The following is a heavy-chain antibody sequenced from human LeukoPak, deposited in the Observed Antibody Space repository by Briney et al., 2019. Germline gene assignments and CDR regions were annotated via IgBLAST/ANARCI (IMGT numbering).Heavy chain of an antibody. V-gene: IGHV3-30*02. CDR1: GFTFSSYS. J-gene: IGHJ5*02. CDR2: IRYDGSNK. Sequence: GGSLRLSCATSGFTFSSYSMHWVRQAPGKGLEGVAFIRYDGSNKYYADSVKGRFTISRDNSKNTLYLQMNSLRAEDTAVYYGAKDAYYYDSSGYSLGYNWFDPWGQGTLVTVSS. D-gene: IGHD3-22*01. CDR3: AKDAYYYDSSGYSLGYNWFDP.